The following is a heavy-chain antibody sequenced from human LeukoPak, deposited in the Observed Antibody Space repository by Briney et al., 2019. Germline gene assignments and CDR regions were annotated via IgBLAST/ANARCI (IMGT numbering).Heavy chain of an antibody. CDR2: ISSSSDYI. D-gene: IGHD6-19*01. CDR1: GFTFSSYE. Sequence: GGSLRLSCAASGFTFSSYEINWVRRAPGKGLEWVSSISSSSDYIYYADSVKGRFTVSRDSAKHSLYLRMNSLRVEDTAVYYCARGGSSGWYVDVWGRGTTVTVSS. V-gene: IGHV3-21*01. J-gene: IGHJ6*04. CDR3: ARGGSSGWYVDV.